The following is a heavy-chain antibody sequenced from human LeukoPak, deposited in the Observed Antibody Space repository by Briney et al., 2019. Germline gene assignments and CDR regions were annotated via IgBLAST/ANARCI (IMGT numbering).Heavy chain of an antibody. J-gene: IGHJ4*02. Sequence: SETLSRSCTVSGGSISTYHWNWIRKSPEKGLEWIGYMQSTGNSNYNPSLKSRVTMSVDMSRNQIVLNLSSVTAADTAVYFCARDKQHSYGCYFDLWGQGTLVTVSS. V-gene: IGHV4-59*01. D-gene: IGHD5-18*01. CDR2: MQSTGNS. CDR1: GGSISTYH. CDR3: ARDKQHSYGCYFDL.